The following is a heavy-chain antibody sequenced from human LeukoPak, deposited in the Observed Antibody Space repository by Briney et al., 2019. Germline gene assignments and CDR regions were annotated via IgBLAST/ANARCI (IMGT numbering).Heavy chain of an antibody. J-gene: IGHJ6*02. CDR3: ARGSGYDYRYYGMDV. D-gene: IGHD5-12*01. V-gene: IGHV1-3*01. Sequence: ASVKVTCKASGYTFTSYVMHWVRQAPGHRLEWMGWINPGNGITKYSQKFQGRVTITRDTSASTAYMELSSLRSEDTAVYYCARGSGYDYRYYGMDVWGQGTTVTVSS. CDR1: GYTFTSYV. CDR2: INPGNGIT.